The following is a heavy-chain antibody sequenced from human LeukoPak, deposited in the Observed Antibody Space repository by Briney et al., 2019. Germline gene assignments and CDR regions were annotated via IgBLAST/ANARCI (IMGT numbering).Heavy chain of an antibody. J-gene: IGHJ3*02. Sequence: GGSLRLSCAASGFTVSSNYMSWVRQAPGKGLEWVSVIYRGGSSYNADSVKGRFTISRDNSKNTLYLQMNSLRVEDTAVYYCAKLGGTSGYSYGLGAFDIWGQGTMVTVSS. D-gene: IGHD5-18*01. CDR1: GFTVSSNY. CDR2: IYRGGSS. V-gene: IGHV3-53*01. CDR3: AKLGGTSGYSYGLGAFDI.